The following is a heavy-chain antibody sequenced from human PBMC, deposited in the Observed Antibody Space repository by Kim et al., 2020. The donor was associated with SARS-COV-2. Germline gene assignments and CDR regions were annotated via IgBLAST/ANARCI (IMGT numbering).Heavy chain of an antibody. V-gene: IGHV3-30*04. J-gene: IGHJ4*02. Sequence: GGSLRLSCAASGFTFSSYAMHWVRQAPGKGLEWVAVISYDGSNKYYADSVKGRFTISRDNSKTTLYLQMNTLRAEETAVYNCARAMIQIWLVCADYWGQG. D-gene: IGHD5-18*01. CDR1: GFTFSSYA. CDR2: ISYDGSNK. CDR3: ARAMIQIWLVCADY.